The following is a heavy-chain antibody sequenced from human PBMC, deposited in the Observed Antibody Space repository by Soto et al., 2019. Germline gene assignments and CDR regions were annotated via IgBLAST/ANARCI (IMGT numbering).Heavy chain of an antibody. Sequence: QITLKESGPTLVKPTQTLTLTCTFSGFSLSTSGVGVGWIRQPPGKALEWLALIYWDDDKRYSPSLKSRLTITQDTSKNQVVLTMTNMDPVDTATYYCARNDYGDYYFDYWGQGTLVTVSS. D-gene: IGHD4-17*01. CDR2: IYWDDDK. J-gene: IGHJ4*02. CDR3: ARNDYGDYYFDY. CDR1: GFSLSTSGVG. V-gene: IGHV2-5*02.